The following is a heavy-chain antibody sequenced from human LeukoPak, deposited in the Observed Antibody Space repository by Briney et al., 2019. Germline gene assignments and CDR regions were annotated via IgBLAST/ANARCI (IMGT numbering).Heavy chain of an antibody. Sequence: GASVKVSCKASGYTFTTYYIHWVRQAPGQGLEWMGRIIPILGIANYAQKFQGRVTITADKSTSTAYMELTRLRSDDTAVYYCARGYSSGPPYYWGQGTLVTVSS. D-gene: IGHD6-19*01. CDR3: ARGYSSGPPYY. J-gene: IGHJ4*02. V-gene: IGHV1-69*02. CDR1: GYTFTTYY. CDR2: IIPILGIA.